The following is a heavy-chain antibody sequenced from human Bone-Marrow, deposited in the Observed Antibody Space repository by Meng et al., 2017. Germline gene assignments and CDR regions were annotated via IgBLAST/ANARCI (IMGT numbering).Heavy chain of an antibody. Sequence: GGSLRLSCKGSGYIFTSFWIGWVRQMPGKGLEWMGIVYPGDSDTRYSPSFQGQVTISADKSISTAYLQWSSLQASDSAMYYCARHRRRFPFDPWGQGTLVTVSS. V-gene: IGHV5-51*01. CDR3: ARHRRRFPFDP. CDR1: GYIFTSFW. J-gene: IGHJ5*02. D-gene: IGHD5-12*01. CDR2: VYPGDSDT.